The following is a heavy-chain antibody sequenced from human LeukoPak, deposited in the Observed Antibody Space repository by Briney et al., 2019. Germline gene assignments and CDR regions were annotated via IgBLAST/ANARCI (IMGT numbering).Heavy chain of an antibody. V-gene: IGHV4-34*01. CDR2: INHSGST. CDR3: AGYPVVVIANRKAFDI. J-gene: IGHJ3*02. Sequence: SETLSLTCAVYGGSFSGYYWSWIRQPPGKGLEWIGEINHSGSTNYNPSLKSRVTISVDTSKNQFSLKLSSVTAADTAVYYCAGYPVVVIANRKAFDIWGQGTMVTVSS. D-gene: IGHD2-21*01. CDR1: GGSFSGYY.